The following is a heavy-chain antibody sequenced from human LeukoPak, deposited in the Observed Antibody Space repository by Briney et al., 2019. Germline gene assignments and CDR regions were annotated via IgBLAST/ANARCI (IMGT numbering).Heavy chain of an antibody. CDR2: IKQDGSEK. J-gene: IGHJ4*02. Sequence: GGSLRLSCAASGFTFSSYWMSWVRQAPGKGLEWVANIKQDGSEKYYVDSVKGRFSISRDNAKNSLYLQMNNMRGEDTAVYYWARYDVFYLDYWGQGTLVTVSS. CDR1: GFTFSSYW. V-gene: IGHV3-7*01. D-gene: IGHD3-16*01. CDR3: ARYDVFYLDY.